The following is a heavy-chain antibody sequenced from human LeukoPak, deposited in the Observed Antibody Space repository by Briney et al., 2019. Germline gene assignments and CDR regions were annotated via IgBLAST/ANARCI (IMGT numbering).Heavy chain of an antibody. D-gene: IGHD1-26*01. CDR2: IFYSGNT. CDR3: AKSGGYGLIDY. CDR1: GGSINSSSYY. J-gene: IGHJ4*02. V-gene: IGHV4-39*01. Sequence: SETLSLTCTVSGGSINSSSYYWGWIRQPPGKGLEWIGSIFYSGNTYDNPSLKSRVTISIDTSKNQFSLRLSSVTAADTAMYYCAKSGGYGLIDYWGQGTLVTVSS.